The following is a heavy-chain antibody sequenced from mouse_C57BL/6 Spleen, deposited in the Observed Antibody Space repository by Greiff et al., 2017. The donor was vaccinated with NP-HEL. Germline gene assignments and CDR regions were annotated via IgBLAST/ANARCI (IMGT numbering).Heavy chain of an antibody. D-gene: IGHD1-1*01. CDR3: ASTITTVVATDAMDY. CDR1: GFNIKNTY. CDR2: IDPANGNT. V-gene: IGHV14-3*01. J-gene: IGHJ4*01. Sequence: VQLQQSVAELVRPGASVKLSCTASGFNIKNTYMHWVKQRPEQGLEWIGRIDPANGNTKYAPKFQGTATITADTSSNTAYLQLSSLTSEDTAIYYCASTITTVVATDAMDYWGQGTSVTVSS.